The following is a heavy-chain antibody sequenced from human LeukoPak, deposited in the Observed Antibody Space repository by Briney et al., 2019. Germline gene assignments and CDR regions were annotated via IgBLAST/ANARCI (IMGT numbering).Heavy chain of an antibody. D-gene: IGHD6-13*01. J-gene: IGHJ6*02. CDR3: ASSIAHYGMDV. V-gene: IGHV3-48*03. CDR2: ISSSGSTI. CDR1: GFTFSSYE. Sequence: GGSLRLSCAASGFTFSSYEMNWVRQAPGKGLEWVSYISSSGSTIYYADSVKGRFTISRDNAKNSLYLQMNSVRAEDTAVYYCASSIAHYGMDVWGQGTTVTVSS.